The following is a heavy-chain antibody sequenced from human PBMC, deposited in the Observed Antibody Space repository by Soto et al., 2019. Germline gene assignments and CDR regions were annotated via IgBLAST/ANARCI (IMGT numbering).Heavy chain of an antibody. D-gene: IGHD3-3*01. Sequence: PSETLSLTCAVYGGSFSGYYWSWIRHPPGKGLEWIGEINHSGSTNYNPSLKSRVTISVDTSKNQFSLKLSSVTAADTAVYYCASLGDYDFWSGQSLFDYWGQGTLVTVSS. CDR2: INHSGST. CDR1: GGSFSGYY. CDR3: ASLGDYDFWSGQSLFDY. J-gene: IGHJ4*02. V-gene: IGHV4-34*01.